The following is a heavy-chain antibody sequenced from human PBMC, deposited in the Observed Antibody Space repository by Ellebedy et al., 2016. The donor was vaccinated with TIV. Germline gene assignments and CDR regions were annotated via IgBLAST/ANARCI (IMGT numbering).Heavy chain of an antibody. CDR1: GASIRSYF. Sequence: SETLSLTXKVSGASIRSYFWSWIRQPAGKGLEWIGRLYTSGGATYNSSLRSRVTISSDESRNQFSLILNSVTAADTAIYFCARDRQRDFDYWGQGILVTISS. J-gene: IGHJ4*02. CDR3: ARDRQRDFDY. D-gene: IGHD5-24*01. V-gene: IGHV4-4*07. CDR2: LYTSGGA.